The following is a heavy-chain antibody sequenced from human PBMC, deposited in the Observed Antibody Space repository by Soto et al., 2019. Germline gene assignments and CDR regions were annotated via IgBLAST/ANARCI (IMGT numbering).Heavy chain of an antibody. J-gene: IGHJ6*03. CDR3: ARRVLEWSGVEYYYYYMDV. D-gene: IGHD3-3*01. CDR1: GFTFSSYS. V-gene: IGHV3-48*01. CDR2: ISSSSSTI. Sequence: GGSLRLSCAASGFTFSSYSMNWVRQAPGKGLEWVSYISSSSSTIYYADSVKGRFTISRDNAKNSLYLQMNSLRAEDTAVYNCARRVLEWSGVEYYYYYMDVWGKGTTVTVSS.